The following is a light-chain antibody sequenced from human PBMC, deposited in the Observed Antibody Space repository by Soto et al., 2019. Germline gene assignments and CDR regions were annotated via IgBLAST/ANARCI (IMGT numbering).Light chain of an antibody. Sequence: SYELTQPPSVSVAPGQTARMTCGGNNIGVKIVHWYQQRPGQAPAMGVYDDTDRPSGIPERVSGSNSGNTATLTISRVEAGDEADYYCQVWDSGSDYVFGPGTKVTVL. CDR3: QVWDSGSDYV. CDR2: DDT. J-gene: IGLJ1*01. CDR1: NIGVKI. V-gene: IGLV3-21*02.